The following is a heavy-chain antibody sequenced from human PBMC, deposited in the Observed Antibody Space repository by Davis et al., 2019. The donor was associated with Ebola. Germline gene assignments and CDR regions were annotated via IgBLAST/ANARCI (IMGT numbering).Heavy chain of an antibody. D-gene: IGHD6-6*01. CDR3: ASPIVTGQLGQFDY. J-gene: IGHJ4*02. CDR2: INPNSGGT. Sequence: ASVKVSCKASGYTFTGYYMHWVRQAPGQGLEWMGRINPNSGGTNYAQKFQGRVTMTRDTSISTAYMELSRLRSDDTAVYYCASPIVTGQLGQFDYWGQGTLVTVSS. CDR1: GYTFTGYY. V-gene: IGHV1-2*06.